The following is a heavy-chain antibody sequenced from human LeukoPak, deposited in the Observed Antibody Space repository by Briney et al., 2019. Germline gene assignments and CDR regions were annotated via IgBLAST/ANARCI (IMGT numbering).Heavy chain of an antibody. D-gene: IGHD2-21*01. J-gene: IGHJ6*03. Sequence: GGSLRLSCAASGFTFSSYGMSWVRQAPGKGLEWVSAISTGGGSTYYADSVKGRFTISRDNSKNTLYLQMNSLRVEDTAVYYCARGLASYMDVWGKGTTVSISS. CDR2: ISTGGGST. V-gene: IGHV3-23*01. CDR1: GFTFSSYG. CDR3: ARGLASYMDV.